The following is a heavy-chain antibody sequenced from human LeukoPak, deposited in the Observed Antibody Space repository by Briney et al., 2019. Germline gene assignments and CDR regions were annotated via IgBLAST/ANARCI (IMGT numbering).Heavy chain of an antibody. V-gene: IGHV4-4*09. J-gene: IGHJ4*02. CDR3: ARGVGLTQGGAFDY. D-gene: IGHD3-16*01. CDR1: GGSISSYY. Sequence: SETLSLTCTVSGGSISSYYWSWIRQPPGKGLEWIGSIYHSGSTHYNSSLKSRVTISVDTSKNQLPLKLSTVTATDTAVYYCARGVGLTQGGAFDYWGQGTLVTVSS. CDR2: IYHSGST.